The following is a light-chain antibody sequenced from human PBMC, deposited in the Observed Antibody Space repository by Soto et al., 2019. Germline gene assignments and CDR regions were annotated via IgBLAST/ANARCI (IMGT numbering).Light chain of an antibody. CDR2: TAS. V-gene: IGKV3-20*01. Sequence: EIVLTQYPGTLSLSPGERATLSCRASEPVPSSSLAWYQQHPGQAPRLLIHTASSRATGIPDRFSGIGYGTDFTLTIGGLEPEDFAVYHCQQYGTSPFTFGQGTRLEIK. J-gene: IGKJ5*01. CDR1: EPVPSSS. CDR3: QQYGTSPFT.